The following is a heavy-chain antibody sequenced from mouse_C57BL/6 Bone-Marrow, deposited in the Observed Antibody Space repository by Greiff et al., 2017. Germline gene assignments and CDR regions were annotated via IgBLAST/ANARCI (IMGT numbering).Heavy chain of an antibody. V-gene: IGHV1-62-2*01. CDR3: ARHERYYDYEGYFDY. CDR2: FYPGSGSI. Sequence: VQLQQSGAELVEPGASVKLSCKASGYIFTEYTIHWVKQRSGQGLEWIGWFYPGSGSIKYNERFKDKATLTADKSSNPVYMELSRLTSEDSAVYFCARHERYYDYEGYFDYWGQGTTLTVSS. J-gene: IGHJ2*01. CDR1: GYIFTEYT. D-gene: IGHD2-4*01.